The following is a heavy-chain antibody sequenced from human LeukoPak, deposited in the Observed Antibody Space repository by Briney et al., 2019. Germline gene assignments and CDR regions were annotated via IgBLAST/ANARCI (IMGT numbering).Heavy chain of an antibody. CDR1: GFTFSNYG. J-gene: IGHJ4*02. V-gene: IGHV3-30*18. CDR2: ISSDGSKN. Sequence: GRSLRLSCAASGFTFSNYGMHWVRQTPGKGLEWVALISSDGSKNIYADSVKGRFTISRDNSKNTVYLQMNSLRAEDTAVYYCVKGLVQTTMSYSVDYWGQGALVTVYS. CDR3: VKGLVQTTMSYSVDY. D-gene: IGHD1-1*01.